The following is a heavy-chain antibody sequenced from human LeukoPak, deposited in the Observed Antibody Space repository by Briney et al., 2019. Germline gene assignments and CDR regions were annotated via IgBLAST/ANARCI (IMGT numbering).Heavy chain of an antibody. CDR1: GFTFSSYS. Sequence: GGSLRLSCAASGFTFSSYSMNWVRQAPGKGLEWVSSISSSSSYIYYADSVKGRFTISRDNSKNTLYLQMNSLRAEDTAVYYCAKEDYDSSGIDYWGQGTLVTVSS. V-gene: IGHV3-21*01. CDR3: AKEDYDSSGIDY. J-gene: IGHJ4*02. CDR2: ISSSSSYI. D-gene: IGHD3-22*01.